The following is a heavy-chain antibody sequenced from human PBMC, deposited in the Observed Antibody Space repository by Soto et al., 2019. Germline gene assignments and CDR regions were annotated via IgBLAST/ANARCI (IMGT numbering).Heavy chain of an antibody. J-gene: IGHJ4*02. CDR2: IWYDGSNK. Sequence: GGSLRLSCAASGFTFSNYGMHWVRQAPGKGLEWVAVIWYDGSNKYYTDSVKGRFTISRDNSKNTLYLQMDSLRAEDTAVYHCARDYTSSRSPGYWGQGTLVTVSS. CDR1: GFTFSNYG. V-gene: IGHV3-33*01. CDR3: ARDYTSSRSPGY. D-gene: IGHD6-13*01.